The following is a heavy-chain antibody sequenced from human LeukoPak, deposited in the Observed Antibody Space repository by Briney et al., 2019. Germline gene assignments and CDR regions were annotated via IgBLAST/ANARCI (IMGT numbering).Heavy chain of an antibody. CDR3: ASHQPPRIAVAGELLDY. Sequence: PSETLSLTCTVSGGSISSSSYYWGWIRQPPGKGLEWIGSIYYSGSTYYNPSLKSRVTISVDTSKNQFSLKLSSVTAADTAVYYCASHQPPRIAVAGELLDYWGQGTLVTVSS. D-gene: IGHD6-19*01. CDR1: GGSISSSSYY. V-gene: IGHV4-39*01. J-gene: IGHJ4*02. CDR2: IYYSGST.